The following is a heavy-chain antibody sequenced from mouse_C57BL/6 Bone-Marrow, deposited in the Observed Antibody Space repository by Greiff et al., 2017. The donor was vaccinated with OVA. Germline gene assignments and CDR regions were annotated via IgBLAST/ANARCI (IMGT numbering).Heavy chain of an antibody. D-gene: IGHD2-4*01. CDR2: IHPNSGST. CDR3: ANDGHDFDAWFAY. J-gene: IGHJ3*01. CDR1: GYTFTSYW. Sequence: QVQLQQPGAELVKPGASVKLSCKASGYTFTSYWMHWVKQRPGQGLEWIGMIHPNSGSTNYNEKFKSKATLTVDKASSTAYMQLSSLTSEYSAVYYCANDGHDFDAWFAYWGQGTLVTVSA. V-gene: IGHV1-64*01.